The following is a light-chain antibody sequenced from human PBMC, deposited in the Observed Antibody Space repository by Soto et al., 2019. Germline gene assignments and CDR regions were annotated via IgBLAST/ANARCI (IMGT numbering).Light chain of an antibody. CDR3: QVWDSTSDHRYV. CDR1: NIASKT. CDR2: DDS. J-gene: IGLJ1*01. Sequence: YELTQPPSVSVAPGQTARITCGGNNIASKTVHWYQQKPGQAPVLVVYDDSDRPSGIPERFSGSNSGSTATLTISTVEAGDEADYYCQVWDSTSDHRYVFGTGTKVTVL. V-gene: IGLV3-21*02.